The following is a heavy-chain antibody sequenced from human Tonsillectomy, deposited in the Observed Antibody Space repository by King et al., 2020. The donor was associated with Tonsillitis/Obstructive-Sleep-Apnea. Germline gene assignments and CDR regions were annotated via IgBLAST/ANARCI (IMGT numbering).Heavy chain of an antibody. V-gene: IGHV3-11*01. D-gene: IGHD6-6*01. CDR3: ASVNRFAGRPLGHYFYYYMDV. CDR2: ISSSGSTI. Sequence: VQLVESGGGLVKPGGSLRLSCAASGFTFSDKYMSWIRQPPGKGLQWLSKISSSGSTIYYADSVKGRFTISRDNAKNSRYLQINSLRADDTAVYYCASVNRFAGRPLGHYFYYYMDVWGIGTTVTVS. J-gene: IGHJ6*03. CDR1: GFTFSDKY.